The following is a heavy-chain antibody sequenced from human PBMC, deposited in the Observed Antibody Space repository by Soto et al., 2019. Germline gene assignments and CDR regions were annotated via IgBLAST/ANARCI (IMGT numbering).Heavy chain of an antibody. D-gene: IGHD3-10*01. Sequence: SETLSPTCTVSGGSISSYDLSWIRQPPGKGLEWIGYIYYSGSTNYNPSLKSRVTISVDTSKNQFSLKLSSVTAADTAVYYCARFSGSGSYYRSANWFDPWGQGTLVTVSS. CDR1: GGSISSYD. CDR3: ARFSGSGSYYRSANWFDP. V-gene: IGHV4-59*08. CDR2: IYYSGST. J-gene: IGHJ5*02.